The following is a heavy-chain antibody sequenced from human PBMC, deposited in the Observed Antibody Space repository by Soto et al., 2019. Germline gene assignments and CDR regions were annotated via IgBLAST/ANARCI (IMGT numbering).Heavy chain of an antibody. CDR3: AKGFGTGSYYFVFDY. CDR2: ISGSGGST. Sequence: EVQLLESGGGLVQPGGSLRLSCAASGLTLNTFAITWVRQAPGKGLEWVSVISGSGGSTYYADSVKGRFTISRDNSKNTLYLQMNSLRAEDTAVYYCAKGFGTGSYYFVFDYWGQGTVVTVSS. CDR1: GLTLNTFA. V-gene: IGHV3-23*01. J-gene: IGHJ4*02. D-gene: IGHD1-26*01.